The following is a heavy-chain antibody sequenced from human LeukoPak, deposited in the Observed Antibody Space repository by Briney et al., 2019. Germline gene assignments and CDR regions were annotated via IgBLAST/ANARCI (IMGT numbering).Heavy chain of an antibody. CDR1: GFTLSTNY. D-gene: IGHD3-3*02. V-gene: IGHV3-53*01. CDR3: VRVRDHFHWYLDL. J-gene: IGHJ2*01. CDR2: LYSGSST. Sequence: GGSLRLSCPASGFTLSTNYMNWVRQAPGKGLEWVSILYSGSSTYYADSVEGRFIISRDSSKNTLSLQMNDLRAEDTAVYYCVRVRDHFHWYLDLWGRGTLVTVSS.